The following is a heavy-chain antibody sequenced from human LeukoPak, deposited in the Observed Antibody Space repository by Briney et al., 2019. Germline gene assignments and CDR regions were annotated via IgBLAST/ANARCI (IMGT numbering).Heavy chain of an antibody. CDR2: ISSSSSYI. V-gene: IGHV3-21*01. CDR1: GFTFSSYS. CDR3: ARGPAMIVVVNGPEYFQH. Sequence: GGSLRLSCAASGFTFSSYSMHWVRQAPGKGLEWVSSISSSSSYIYYADSVKGRFTISRDNAKNSLYLQMNSLRAEDTAVYYCARGPAMIVVVNGPEYFQHWGQGTLVTVSS. J-gene: IGHJ1*01. D-gene: IGHD3-22*01.